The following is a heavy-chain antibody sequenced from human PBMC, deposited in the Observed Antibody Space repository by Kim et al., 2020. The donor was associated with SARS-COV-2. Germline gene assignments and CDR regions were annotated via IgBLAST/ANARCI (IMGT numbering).Heavy chain of an antibody. J-gene: IGHJ4*02. Sequence: GGSLRLSCAASGFTVSSNYMSWVRQAPGKGLEWVSVIYSGGSTYYADSVKGRFTISRDNSKNTLYLQMNSLRAEDTAVYYCARVRNDVAENYYFDYWGQGTLVTVSS. D-gene: IGHD6-19*01. CDR2: IYSGGST. CDR1: GFTVSSNY. CDR3: ARVRNDVAENYYFDY. V-gene: IGHV3-53*01.